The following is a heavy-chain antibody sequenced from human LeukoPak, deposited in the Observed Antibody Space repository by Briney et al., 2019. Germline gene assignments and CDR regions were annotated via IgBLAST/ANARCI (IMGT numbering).Heavy chain of an antibody. CDR2: IYSGGST. D-gene: IGHD3-10*01. Sequence: GGPLRLSCAASGFTVSSNYMSWVRQAPGKGLEWVSVIYSGGSTYYADSVKGRFTISRDNSKNTVSLQMSSLRAEDTALYYCAKGSGNGYGSGPFDYWGQGTLVTVSS. V-gene: IGHV3-53*01. CDR3: AKGSGNGYGSGPFDY. CDR1: GFTVSSNY. J-gene: IGHJ4*02.